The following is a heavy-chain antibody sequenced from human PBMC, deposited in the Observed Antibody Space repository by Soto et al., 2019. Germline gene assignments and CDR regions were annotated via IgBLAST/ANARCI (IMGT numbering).Heavy chain of an antibody. CDR3: ARDVSGKLGHDS. D-gene: IGHD3-10*01. CDR1: GFKFCSFW. V-gene: IGHV3-7*01. CDR2: IKQDGSDK. J-gene: IGHJ4*02. Sequence: GGSLRLSCAASGFKFCSFWMSRVRRAPGKGLEWVANIKQDGSDKNYVGSVKGRFTISRDNAKNSLYLQMNSLRVEDTAVYYCARDVSGKLGHDSWGQGTLVTVSS.